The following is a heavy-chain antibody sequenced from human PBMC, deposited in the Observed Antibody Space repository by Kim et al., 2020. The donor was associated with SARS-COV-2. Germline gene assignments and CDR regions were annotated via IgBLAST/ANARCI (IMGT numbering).Heavy chain of an antibody. CDR3: ARVASSITVAVALDP. CDR1: GGSISSYY. D-gene: IGHD6-19*01. Sequence: SETLSLTCTVSGGSISSYYWSWIRQPPGKGLEWIGYIYYSGSTNYNPSLKSRVTISVDTSKNQFSLKLSSVTAAGTAVYYCARVASSITVAVALDPWGQGTLVTVSS. CDR2: IYYSGST. J-gene: IGHJ5*02. V-gene: IGHV4-59*01.